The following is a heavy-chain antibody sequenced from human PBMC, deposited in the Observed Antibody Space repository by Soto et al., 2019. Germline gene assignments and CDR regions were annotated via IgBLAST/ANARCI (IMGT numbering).Heavy chain of an antibody. V-gene: IGHV4-30-2*01. CDR3: AAGGGLPRYY. CDR2: IYHSGST. J-gene: IGHJ4*02. Sequence: SVTLPLTCAVADGNIGGVGYSWSWIRQPPGKGLEWIGYIYHSGSTYYNPSLKSRVTISVDRSKNQFSLKLSSVTAADTAVYYCAAGGGLPRYYWGQGTLVTLSS. CDR1: DGNIGGVGYS. D-gene: IGHD5-12*01.